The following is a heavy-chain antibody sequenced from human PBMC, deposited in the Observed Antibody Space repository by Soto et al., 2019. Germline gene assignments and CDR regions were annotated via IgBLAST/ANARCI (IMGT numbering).Heavy chain of an antibody. D-gene: IGHD6-6*01. CDR3: ARQTLARERVY. CDR2: VNTNNGDT. J-gene: IGHJ4*02. CDR1: GYSFTAYS. V-gene: IGHV1-2*02. Sequence: ASVTVSCKSSGYSFTAYSLYWALQAPGQGLEWMGWVNTNNGDTSYAQNIQDRVTMTRDTAISTDYMELTGMTSDDTAAYYGARQTLARERVYWGQRTLVTVSS.